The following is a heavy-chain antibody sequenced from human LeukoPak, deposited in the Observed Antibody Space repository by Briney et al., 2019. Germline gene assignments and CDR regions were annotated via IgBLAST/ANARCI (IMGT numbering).Heavy chain of an antibody. V-gene: IGHV3-23*01. CDR3: AKEDFWSGYPPSQPNDY. D-gene: IGHD3-3*01. CDR2: ISGSGGST. Sequence: PGGSLRLSCAASGFTFSSYAMSWVRQAPGKGLERVSAISGSGGSTYYADSVKGRFTISRDNSKNTLYLQMNSLRAEDTAVYYCAKEDFWSGYPPSQPNDYWGQGTLVTVSS. J-gene: IGHJ4*02. CDR1: GFTFSSYA.